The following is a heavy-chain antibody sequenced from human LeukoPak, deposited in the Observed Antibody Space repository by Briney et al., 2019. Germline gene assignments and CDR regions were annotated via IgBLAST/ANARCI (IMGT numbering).Heavy chain of an antibody. CDR1: GASVSSASYR. V-gene: IGHV4-61*01. J-gene: IGHJ5*02. D-gene: IGHD1-26*01. CDR3: ARSRAFNSGAFDP. Sequence: SETLSLTCTVSGASVSSASYRTWIRQPPGKGVEWIAHIYNGVNTNYNPSLKSRVTISVDTSKNQFSLRLNSVTAADTAVYYCARSRAFNSGAFDPWGQGSLVTVSS. CDR2: IYNGVNT.